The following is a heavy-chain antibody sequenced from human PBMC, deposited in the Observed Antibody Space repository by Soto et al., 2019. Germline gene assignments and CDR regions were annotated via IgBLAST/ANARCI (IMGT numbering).Heavy chain of an antibody. CDR2: IYYSGST. CDR1: GGSISSGGYY. CDR3: AREARRNTMVRGVIITGNWFDP. J-gene: IGHJ5*02. D-gene: IGHD3-10*01. Sequence: SETLSLTCTVSGGSISSGGYYWSWIRQPPGKGLEWIGYIYYSGSTYYNPSLKSRVTISVDTSKNQFSLKLSSVTAADTAVYYCAREARRNTMVRGVIITGNWFDPWGQGTLVTVSS. V-gene: IGHV4-30-4*01.